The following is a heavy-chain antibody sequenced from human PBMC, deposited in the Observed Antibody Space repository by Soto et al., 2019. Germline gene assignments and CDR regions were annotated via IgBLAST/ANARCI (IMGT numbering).Heavy chain of an antibody. V-gene: IGHV3-48*02. CDR3: ARDWGYDILAGYYKDWFDP. CDR2: ISSSSSSI. CDR1: GVTFSSYS. J-gene: IGHJ5*02. Sequence: EVQLVESGGGLVQPGGSLRLSCAASGVTFSSYSMNWVRQAPGKGLEWVSYISSSSSSIYYAVSVKVRFTISRDNAKNSLYLKMNSLRDEDTAVYYCARDWGYDILAGYYKDWFDPWGQGTLVTVSS. D-gene: IGHD3-9*01.